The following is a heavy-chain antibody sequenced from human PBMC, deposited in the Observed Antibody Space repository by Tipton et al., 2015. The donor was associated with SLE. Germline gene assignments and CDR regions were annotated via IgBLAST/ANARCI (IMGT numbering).Heavy chain of an antibody. CDR3: ARGRPYCTGDCYSGWFDP. CDR1: QIAFSRYW. Sequence: LSLTCEASQIAFSRYWMQWVRQSPGPGTGLMWVSRINSDGSKTDYAEAVRGRFTISRDNAKNTLYPQMTSLTDDDTATYYCARGRPYCTGDCYSGWFDPWGPGTLVTVSS. J-gene: IGHJ5*02. CDR2: INSDGSKT. V-gene: IGHV3-74*01. D-gene: IGHD2-21*02.